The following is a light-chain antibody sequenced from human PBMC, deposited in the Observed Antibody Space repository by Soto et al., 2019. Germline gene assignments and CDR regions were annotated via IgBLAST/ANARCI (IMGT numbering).Light chain of an antibody. CDR1: QSVSSSY. CDR3: QQFGTSPLVT. CDR2: GAS. V-gene: IGKV3-20*01. Sequence: EVVLTQSPGTLALSRGERATLSCRASQSVSSSYLAWYQHRPGQAPRLLIFGASSRATGIPDRFSGTGSGTDFTLTISRLEPEDFAVYYCQQFGTSPLVTFGPGTKVDIK. J-gene: IGKJ3*01.